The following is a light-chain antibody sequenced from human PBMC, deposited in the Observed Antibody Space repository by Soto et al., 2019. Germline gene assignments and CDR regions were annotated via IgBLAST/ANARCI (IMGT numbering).Light chain of an antibody. CDR3: SSYTSSSTGV. J-gene: IGLJ1*01. CDR2: EVS. CDR1: SSDVGGYNY. Sequence: QSALTQPASVSGSPGQSITISCTGTSSDVGGYNYVSWYQQHPGKAPKLMIYEVSNRPSGVSNRFSGSKSGNTASLTISGPQPEDEADYYCSSYTSSSTGVFGTGTKLTVL. V-gene: IGLV2-14*01.